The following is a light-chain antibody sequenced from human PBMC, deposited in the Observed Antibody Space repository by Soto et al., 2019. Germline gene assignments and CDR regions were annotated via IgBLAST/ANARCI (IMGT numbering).Light chain of an antibody. CDR3: QQYNSQST. CDR2: KAS. J-gene: IGKJ5*01. CDR1: QSISSW. Sequence: DIQMTQSPSTLSASVGDRVTITCRASQSISSWLAWYQQKPGKAPKLLIYKASSLESGVPSRFSGSGSGTEFTLTISSLQPDDFATYYCQQYNSQSTFDQGTRLEIK. V-gene: IGKV1-5*03.